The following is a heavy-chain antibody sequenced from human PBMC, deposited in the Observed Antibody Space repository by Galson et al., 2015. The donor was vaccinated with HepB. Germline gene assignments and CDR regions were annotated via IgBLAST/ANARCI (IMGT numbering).Heavy chain of an antibody. CDR2: FDPEDGET. V-gene: IGHV1-24*01. CDR3: ATVPVGSGYQLGLVFNY. D-gene: IGHD3-22*01. Sequence: SVKVSCKVSGYTLTGLSMHWVRQAPGKGLEWMGGFDPEDGETIYAQKFQGRVTMTEDTSTDTAYMELSGLRSEDTAVYYCATVPVGSGYQLGLVFNYWGQGTLVTVSS. CDR1: GYTLTGLS. J-gene: IGHJ4*02.